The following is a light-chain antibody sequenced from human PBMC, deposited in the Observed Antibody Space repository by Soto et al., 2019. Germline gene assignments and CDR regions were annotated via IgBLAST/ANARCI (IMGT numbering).Light chain of an antibody. Sequence: EIIMTPSPATLSVSPVEGATLSCRTSHSISTNLAWYQHKRGQSPRLLVYGASTRATGVPARFSGSGSGAEFTLTISSLEPEDFAVYYCQQRSNWPPITFGQGTRLEI. V-gene: IGKV3-15*01. CDR3: QQRSNWPPIT. J-gene: IGKJ5*01. CDR2: GAS. CDR1: HSISTN.